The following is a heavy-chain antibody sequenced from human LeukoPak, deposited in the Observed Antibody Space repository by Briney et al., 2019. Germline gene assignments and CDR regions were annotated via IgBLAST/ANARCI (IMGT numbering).Heavy chain of an antibody. CDR2: IYTSGST. J-gene: IGHJ5*02. D-gene: IGHD3-10*01. CDR3: ARGITMVPWFDP. V-gene: IGHV4-4*09. CDR1: GGSISSYC. Sequence: SETLSLTCTVSGGSISSYCWSWIRQPPGKGLEWIGYIYTSGSTNYNPSLKSRVTISVDTSKNQFSLKLSSVTAADTAVYYCARGITMVPWFDPWGQGTLVTVSS.